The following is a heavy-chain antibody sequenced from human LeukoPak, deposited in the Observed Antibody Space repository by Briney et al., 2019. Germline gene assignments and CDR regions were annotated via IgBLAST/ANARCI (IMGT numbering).Heavy chain of an antibody. Sequence: SETLSLTCTVSGGSISSYYWGWIRQPPGKGLEWIGYIYYSGSTNYNPSLKSRVTISVDMSKNQFSLKLSSVTAADTAVYYCARSESSSGWYYFDYWGQGTLVTVSS. D-gene: IGHD6-19*01. CDR2: IYYSGST. CDR3: ARSESSSGWYYFDY. CDR1: GGSISSYY. J-gene: IGHJ4*02. V-gene: IGHV4-59*01.